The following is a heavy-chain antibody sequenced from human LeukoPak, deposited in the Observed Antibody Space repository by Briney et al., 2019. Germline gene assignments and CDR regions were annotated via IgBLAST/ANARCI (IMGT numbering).Heavy chain of an antibody. CDR2: IYYSGST. CDR3: ARSGYSYGADAFDI. V-gene: IGHV4-61*01. CDR1: GYSISSGYY. Sequence: SETLSLTCTVSGYSISSGYYWGWIRQPPGKGLEWIGYIYYSGSTNYNPSLKSRVTISVDTSKNQFSLKLSSVTAADTAVYYCARSGYSYGADAFDIWGQGTMVTVSS. J-gene: IGHJ3*02. D-gene: IGHD5-18*01.